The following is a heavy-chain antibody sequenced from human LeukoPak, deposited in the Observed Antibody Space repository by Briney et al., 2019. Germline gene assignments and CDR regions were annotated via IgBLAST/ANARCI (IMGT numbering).Heavy chain of an antibody. CDR2: IYYSGST. J-gene: IGHJ4*02. CDR1: GGSISSSSYY. V-gene: IGHV4-39*01. D-gene: IGHD3-22*01. Sequence: SETLSLTCTVSGGSISSSSYYWGWIRQPPGKGLEWIGSIYYSGSTYYNPSLKSRVTISVDTSKNQFSLKLSSVTAADTAVYYCARVRYYYDSSGHPRYYFDYWGQGTLVTVSS. CDR3: ARVRYYYDSSGHPRYYFDY.